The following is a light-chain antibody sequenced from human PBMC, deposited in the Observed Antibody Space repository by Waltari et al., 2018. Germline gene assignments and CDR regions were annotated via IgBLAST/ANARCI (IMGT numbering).Light chain of an antibody. CDR2: GVT. CDR3: SSYTSSSTFV. Sequence: QSALTQPASVSGSPGQSITISCTGTSSDVGGYNYVSWFQQHPGKAPKVMIYGVTNRPSGVTHRFSGSKSGNPASLTISGLQAEDEADYYCSSYTSSSTFVFGTGTRVTVL. CDR1: SSDVGGYNY. V-gene: IGLV2-14*01. J-gene: IGLJ1*01.